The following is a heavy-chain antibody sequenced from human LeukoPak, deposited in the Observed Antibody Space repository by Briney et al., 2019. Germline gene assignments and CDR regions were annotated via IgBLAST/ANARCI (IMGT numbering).Heavy chain of an antibody. D-gene: IGHD5-18*01. J-gene: IGHJ4*02. CDR1: GFTFSSYI. CDR3: AKGTVMVKGYFDY. CDR2: ISGSGDST. Sequence: GGSLRLSCAASGFTFSSYIKNWVRQAPGKGLEWVSGISGSGDSTYYADSVKGRFTISRDNSKNTLSLQMNSLRAEDTAVYYCAKGTVMVKGYFDYWGQGTLVTVPS. V-gene: IGHV3-23*01.